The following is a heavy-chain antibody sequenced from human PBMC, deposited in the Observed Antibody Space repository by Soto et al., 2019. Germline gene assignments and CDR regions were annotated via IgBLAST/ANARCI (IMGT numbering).Heavy chain of an antibody. Sequence: TGGSLRLSCAASGFTFSSYAMSWVRQAPGKGLEWVSAISGSGGSTYYADSVKGRFTISRDNPKNTLYLQMNSLRAEDTAVYYCAKFPRVEYFGAFDIWGQGTMVTVSS. CDR2: ISGSGGST. D-gene: IGHD3-3*01. CDR1: GFTFSSYA. J-gene: IGHJ3*02. V-gene: IGHV3-23*01. CDR3: AKFPRVEYFGAFDI.